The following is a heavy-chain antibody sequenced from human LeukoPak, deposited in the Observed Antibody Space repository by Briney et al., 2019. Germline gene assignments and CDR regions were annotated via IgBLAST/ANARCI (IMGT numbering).Heavy chain of an antibody. CDR1: GYTFTGYY. CDR2: INPNSGGT. J-gene: IGHJ6*03. CDR3: ARDIVATSYYYYYYMDV. D-gene: IGHD5-12*01. Sequence: ASVKVSCKASGYTFTGYYMHWVRQAPGQGLEWMGWINPNSGGTNYAQKFQGRVTMTRDTSISTAYMELSRLRSDDTAVYYCARDIVATSYYYYYYMDVWGKGTTVTVSS. V-gene: IGHV1-2*02.